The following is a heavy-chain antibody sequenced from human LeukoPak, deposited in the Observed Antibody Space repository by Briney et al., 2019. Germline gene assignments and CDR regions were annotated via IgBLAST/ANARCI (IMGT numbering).Heavy chain of an antibody. V-gene: IGHV3-11*06. Sequence: PGGSLRLSCAASGFTFSDYYMTWIRQAPGKGLEWVPSISSSSSYIYYADSVKGRFTISRDNAKNSLYLQMNSLRAEDTAVYYCARGDRDLYCSSTSCYPVLGGQGTLVTVSS. D-gene: IGHD2-2*01. J-gene: IGHJ4*02. CDR2: ISSSSSYI. CDR1: GFTFSDYY. CDR3: ARGDRDLYCSSTSCYPVL.